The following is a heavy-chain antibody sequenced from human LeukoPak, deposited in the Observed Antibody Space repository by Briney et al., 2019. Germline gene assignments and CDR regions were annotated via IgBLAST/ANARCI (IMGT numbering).Heavy chain of an antibody. D-gene: IGHD3/OR15-3a*01. Sequence: GASVKVSCKASGYTFTGYYMHWVRQAPGQGLEWMGWINPNNGDTNFAQKFQGRVAMTRDTSMNTVYMELSSLRSDDTAVYYCARRGYEFSDLDNWGQGTLVIVSS. CDR2: INPNNGDT. V-gene: IGHV1-2*02. CDR1: GYTFTGYY. J-gene: IGHJ4*02. CDR3: ARRGYEFSDLDN.